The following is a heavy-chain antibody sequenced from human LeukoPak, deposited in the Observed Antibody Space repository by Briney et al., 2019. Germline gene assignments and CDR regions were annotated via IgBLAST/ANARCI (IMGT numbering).Heavy chain of an antibody. Sequence: GGSLRLSCTASGFIFNSYGMHWVRQAPAKGLEWMTFIRYNGKDTYYTDSVKGRFTIFRDNSKNTLFLQMTSLRSDDTAIYYCAKDVMHYGSGRPFYMDVWGKGTTVTISS. D-gene: IGHD3-10*01. CDR3: AKDVMHYGSGRPFYMDV. V-gene: IGHV3-30*02. J-gene: IGHJ6*03. CDR1: GFIFNSYG. CDR2: IRYNGKDT.